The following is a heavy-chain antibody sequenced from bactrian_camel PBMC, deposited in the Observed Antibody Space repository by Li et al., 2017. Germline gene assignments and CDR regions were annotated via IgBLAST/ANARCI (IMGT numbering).Heavy chain of an antibody. D-gene: IGHD4*01. CDR1: KDALMY. CDR3: AAELRPDYVLQVRNILRPNGYNR. CDR2: IDTGDGST. V-gene: IGHV3S54*01. Sequence: QVQLVESGGGSAQAGGSLTLSCSASKDALMYMAWFRRAPGQEREGVAAIDTGDGSTYYLNSVEGRFTISHDNAKKTAYLQMNTLKPEDSGMYYCAAELRPDYVLQVRNILRPNGYNRWGRGTQVTVS. J-gene: IGHJ4*01.